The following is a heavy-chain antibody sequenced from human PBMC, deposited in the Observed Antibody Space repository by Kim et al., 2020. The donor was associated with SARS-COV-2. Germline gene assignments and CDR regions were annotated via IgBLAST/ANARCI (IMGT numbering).Heavy chain of an antibody. V-gene: IGHV3-30*04. Sequence: GGSLRLSCAASGFTFSSYAMHWVRQAPGKGLEWVAVISYDGSNKYYADSVKGRFTISRDNSKNTLYLQMNSLRAEDTAVYYCARDPSSSPGPWGQGTLVTVSS. D-gene: IGHD6-13*01. CDR3: ARDPSSSPGP. CDR1: GFTFSSYA. CDR2: ISYDGSNK. J-gene: IGHJ4*02.